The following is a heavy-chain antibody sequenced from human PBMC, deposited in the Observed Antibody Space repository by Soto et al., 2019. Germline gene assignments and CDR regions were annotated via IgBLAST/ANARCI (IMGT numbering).Heavy chain of an antibody. D-gene: IGHD6-13*01. J-gene: IGHJ4*02. CDR3: AKGKYSSSWPPFDY. V-gene: IGHV3-9*01. Sequence: EVQLVESGGGLVQPGRSLRLSCAASGFTFDDYAMHWVRQAPGKGLEWVSGISWNSGSIGYADSVKGRFTISRDNAKNSLYLQMKSLRAEDTALYYCAKGKYSSSWPPFDYWGQGTLVTVSS. CDR2: ISWNSGSI. CDR1: GFTFDDYA.